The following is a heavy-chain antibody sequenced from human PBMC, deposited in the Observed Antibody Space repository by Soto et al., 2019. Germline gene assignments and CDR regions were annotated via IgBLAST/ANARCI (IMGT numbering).Heavy chain of an antibody. CDR3: ATMGMSATALDTFDI. V-gene: IGHV3-21*01. J-gene: IGHJ3*02. CDR1: GFTFSSYS. Sequence: GGSLRLSGAASGFTFSSYSMNWVRQTPGKGLEWISCIGSSGSHIYYADSVKGRLSISRDNANNFLYLQMNSLRAEDTALYYCATMGMSATALDTFDIWGQGTMVTVSS. CDR2: IGSSGSHI. D-gene: IGHD1-1*01.